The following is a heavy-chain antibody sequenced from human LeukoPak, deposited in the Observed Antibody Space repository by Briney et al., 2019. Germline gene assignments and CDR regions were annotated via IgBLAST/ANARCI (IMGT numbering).Heavy chain of an antibody. CDR1: GFTFSSYA. CDR2: ISGYST. J-gene: IGHJ4*02. D-gene: IGHD1-1*01. CDR3: AKGYLYFDY. V-gene: IGHV3-23*01. Sequence: PGGSLRLSCAVSGFTFSSYAMSWVRQAPGKGLEWVSSISGYSTYYADSVKGRFTISRDNSKNTSYLQMNSLRAEDTAVYYCAKGYLYFDYWGQGTLVTVSS.